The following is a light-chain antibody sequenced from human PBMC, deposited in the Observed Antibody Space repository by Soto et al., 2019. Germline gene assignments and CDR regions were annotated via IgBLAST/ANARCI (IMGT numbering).Light chain of an antibody. V-gene: IGKV3-20*01. J-gene: IGKJ1*01. CDR1: QSLTRN. CDR3: QQYDGSPRT. CDR2: GAS. Sequence: EIVMTQSPATLSVSPGERVTLSCRASQSLTRNLAWYQHKPGQSPRLLIYGASSRATGIPDRFSDSGSGTDFTLSISRLEPEDFAVYYCQQYDGSPRTFGQGTKWIS.